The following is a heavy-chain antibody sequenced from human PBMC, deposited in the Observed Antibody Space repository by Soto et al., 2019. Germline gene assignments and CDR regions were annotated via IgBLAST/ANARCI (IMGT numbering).Heavy chain of an antibody. Sequence: LGESLKISCEASGYSFTFYWIGWVRQMPGKGLEWMGIIYPDDSDTRYSPSFQGQVTISADKSISTAYLQWSSLKASDTAMYYCARHQGEQSAFDVWGQGTMVTVSS. J-gene: IGHJ3*01. D-gene: IGHD3-16*01. V-gene: IGHV5-51*01. CDR1: GYSFTFYW. CDR2: IYPDDSDT. CDR3: ARHQGEQSAFDV.